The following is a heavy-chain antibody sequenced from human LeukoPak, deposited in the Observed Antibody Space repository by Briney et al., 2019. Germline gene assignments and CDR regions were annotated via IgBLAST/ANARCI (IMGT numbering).Heavy chain of an antibody. D-gene: IGHD6-19*01. V-gene: IGHV4-59*01. Sequence: SETLSLTCTVSGGSISSYYWSWIRQPPGKGLEWIGYIYYSGSTNSNPSLKSRVTISVDTSKNQFSLELRSVTAADTAVYYCARPDSHPHIEVPGTGDAFDVWGQGTVATVSS. CDR3: ARPDSHPHIEVPGTGDAFDV. CDR2: IYYSGST. J-gene: IGHJ3*01. CDR1: GGSISSYY.